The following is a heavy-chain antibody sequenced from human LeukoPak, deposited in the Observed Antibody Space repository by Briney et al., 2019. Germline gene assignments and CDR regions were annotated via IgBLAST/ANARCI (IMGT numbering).Heavy chain of an antibody. CDR1: GFTFSSYA. V-gene: IGHV3-23*01. D-gene: IGHD6-19*01. CDR2: ISGSAYST. J-gene: IGHJ4*02. Sequence: GGSLRLSCAASGFTFSSYAMSWVRQAPGKGLEGVSAISGSAYSTYYADSVKGRFTISRDNSKNTLYLQMNSLRAEDTAVYYCAKETVAAPPIDYWGQGTLVTVSS. CDR3: AKETVAAPPIDY.